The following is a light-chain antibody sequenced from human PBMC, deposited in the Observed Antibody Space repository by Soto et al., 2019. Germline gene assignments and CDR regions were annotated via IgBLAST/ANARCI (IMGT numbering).Light chain of an antibody. J-gene: IGKJ1*01. Sequence: EIVMTQSPATLSVSPGERATLSCRASQSVSSNLAWYQQKPGQAPRLLIYGASTRATVIPARFSGSGSGTEFTLTISSRQSEDFAIYFCQQYNNWPPDRTFGQGTKVEIK. CDR3: QQYNNWPPDRT. CDR1: QSVSSN. V-gene: IGKV3-15*01. CDR2: GAS.